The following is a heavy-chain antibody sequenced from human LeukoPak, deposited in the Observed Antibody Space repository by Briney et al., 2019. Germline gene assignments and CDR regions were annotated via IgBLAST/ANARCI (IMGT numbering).Heavy chain of an antibody. D-gene: IGHD6-13*01. V-gene: IGHV1-2*02. J-gene: IGHJ4*02. CDR3: ARALYTSRSYLATFSPTNFDY. CDR1: GYTFTDYY. CDR2: INPNTGGT. Sequence: ASVKVSCKASGYTFTDYYTHWVRQAPGQGLEWMGWINPNTGGTNYAQKFQGRVTMTRDTSISTPYMELSWLRSDDTAVYYCARALYTSRSYLATFSPTNFDYWGQGTLVTVSS.